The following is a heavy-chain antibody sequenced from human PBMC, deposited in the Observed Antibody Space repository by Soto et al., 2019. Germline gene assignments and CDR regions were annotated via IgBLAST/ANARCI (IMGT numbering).Heavy chain of an antibody. Sequence: QGQLVQSGAEEKKPGASVKVSCKASGYTFTGYAMHWVRQAPGQRLEWMGWINAGNGNTKYSQKFPGRVTITRDTSASTAYMELSSLRSEDTSVYYCARSAVSPFGGLIGPFDYWGQGNLVTVSS. D-gene: IGHD3-16*02. J-gene: IGHJ4*02. CDR1: GYTFTGYA. CDR2: INAGNGNT. V-gene: IGHV1-3*05. CDR3: ARSAVSPFGGLIGPFDY.